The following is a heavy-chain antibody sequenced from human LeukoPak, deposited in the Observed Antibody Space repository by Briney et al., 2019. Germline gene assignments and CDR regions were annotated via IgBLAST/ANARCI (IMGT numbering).Heavy chain of an antibody. Sequence: PGGSLRLSCAASGFTFSSYWMSWVRQAPGKGLEWVANIKQDGSEKYYVDSVKGRFTISRDNAKNSLYLQMNSLRAEDTAVYYCARDASPGYHYFDYWGQGPLVTVSS. J-gene: IGHJ4*02. CDR2: IKQDGSEK. D-gene: IGHD6-13*01. CDR3: ARDASPGYHYFDY. V-gene: IGHV3-7*01. CDR1: GFTFSSYW.